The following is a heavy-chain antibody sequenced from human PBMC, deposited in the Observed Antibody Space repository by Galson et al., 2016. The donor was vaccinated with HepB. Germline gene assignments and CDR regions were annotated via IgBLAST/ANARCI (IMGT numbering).Heavy chain of an antibody. D-gene: IGHD5/OR15-5a*01. V-gene: IGHV4-31*03. CDR2: IYYTGST. CDR3: ARVGLRSRWFDP. CDR1: GGSISNGGYY. J-gene: IGHJ5*02. Sequence: LSLTCTVSGGSISNGGYYWSWIRQHPGKGLEWIGHIYYTGSTYYNPSLKSRVKISLATSKSQFSLNLNSVTAADTAVYYCARVGLRSRWFDPWGQGTLVTVSS.